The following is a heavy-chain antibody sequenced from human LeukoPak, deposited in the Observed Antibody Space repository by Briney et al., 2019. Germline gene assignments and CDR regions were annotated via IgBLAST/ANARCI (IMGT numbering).Heavy chain of an antibody. CDR1: GGSFSGYY. D-gene: IGHD6-13*01. V-gene: IGHV4-34*01. CDR3: ASRYSSSWYNWFDP. J-gene: IGHJ5*02. Sequence: PSETLSLTCAVYGGSFSGYYWSWIRQPPGKGLEWIGEINHSGSTNYNPSLKSRVTISVDTSKNQFSLKLSSVTAADTAVYYCASRYSSSWYNWFDPWGQGTLVTVSS. CDR2: INHSGST.